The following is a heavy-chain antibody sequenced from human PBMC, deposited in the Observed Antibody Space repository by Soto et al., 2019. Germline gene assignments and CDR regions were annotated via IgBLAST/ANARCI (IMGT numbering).Heavy chain of an antibody. CDR2: ISGSGGST. CDR3: ARYYDYSGGTSGGMDV. CDR1: GFTFISYA. Sequence: AGGSLRLSCAASGFTFISYAMSWVRQAPGKGLEWVSAISGSGGSTYYADSVKGRFTISRDSSKNTLYLQMNSLRDEDTAVYFCARYYDYSGGTSGGMDVWGQGTTVTVSS. V-gene: IGHV3-23*01. D-gene: IGHD3-16*01. J-gene: IGHJ6*02.